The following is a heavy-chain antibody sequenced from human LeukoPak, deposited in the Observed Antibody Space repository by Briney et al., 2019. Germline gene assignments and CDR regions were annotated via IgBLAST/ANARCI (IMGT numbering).Heavy chain of an antibody. D-gene: IGHD3-10*01. Sequence: GGSLRLSCAASGFTFSSYGMHWVRQAPAKGLEWVAVISYDGSNKYYADSVKGRFTISRDNSKNTLYLQMNSLRAEDTAVYYCAKWEVSQAVFDYWGQGTLVTVSS. CDR2: ISYDGSNK. CDR1: GFTFSSYG. J-gene: IGHJ4*02. V-gene: IGHV3-30*18. CDR3: AKWEVSQAVFDY.